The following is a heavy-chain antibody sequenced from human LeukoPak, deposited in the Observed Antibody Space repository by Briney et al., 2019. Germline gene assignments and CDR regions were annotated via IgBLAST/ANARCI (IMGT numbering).Heavy chain of an antibody. Sequence: ASVKVSCKASGYTFTSYYMHWVRQAPGQGLEWMGIINPSGGSTSYAQKFQGRVTMTRDMSTSTVYMELSSLRSEDTAVYYCARGGDVVAAQSNYFDHWGQGTLVTVSS. CDR2: INPSGGST. J-gene: IGHJ4*02. D-gene: IGHD5-12*01. CDR3: ARGGDVVAAQSNYFDH. V-gene: IGHV1-46*01. CDR1: GYTFTSYY.